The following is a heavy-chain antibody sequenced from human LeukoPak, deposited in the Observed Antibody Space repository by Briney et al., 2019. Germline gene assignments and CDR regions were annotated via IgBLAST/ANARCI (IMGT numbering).Heavy chain of an antibody. D-gene: IGHD2-2*01. Sequence: ASVKVSCKASGYTFSGYYMHWVRQAPGQGLEWMGWINPNTGDRKYAQKFQGRVTMTKDSSSRTAYMTLSGLRSDDTAVYYCARHHRYCSSTSCEITGVDYWGQGTLLTVSS. CDR3: ARHHRYCSSTSCEITGVDY. CDR2: INPNTGDR. J-gene: IGHJ4*02. CDR1: GYTFSGYY. V-gene: IGHV1-2*02.